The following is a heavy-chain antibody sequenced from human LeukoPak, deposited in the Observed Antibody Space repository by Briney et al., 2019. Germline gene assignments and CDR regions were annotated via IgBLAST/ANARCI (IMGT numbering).Heavy chain of an antibody. Sequence: SETLSLTCAVYGGSFSGYYWSWIRKPPGKGLEWIGEINHSGSTNYNPSLKSRVTISVDTSKNQYSLKLSSVTAADTAVYYCARGQGQQLVRRPNWFDPWGQGTLVTVSS. D-gene: IGHD6-13*01. CDR3: ARGQGQQLVRRPNWFDP. J-gene: IGHJ5*02. V-gene: IGHV4-34*01. CDR1: GGSFSGYY. CDR2: INHSGST.